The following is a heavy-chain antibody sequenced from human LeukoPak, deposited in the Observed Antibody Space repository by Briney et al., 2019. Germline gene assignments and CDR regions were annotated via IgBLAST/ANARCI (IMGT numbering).Heavy chain of an antibody. CDR2: IYYSGTT. CDR1: GGSISSYY. CDR3: ARGVYIAAAQYAY. D-gene: IGHD6-13*01. J-gene: IGHJ4*02. Sequence: SETLSLTWTVSGGSISSYYWSWIRQPPGKGLEWVGYIYYSGTTKYNPSLKSRVSISVDTSKNQFSLKLSSVTAADTAVYYCARGVYIAAAQYAYWGQGTLVTVSS. V-gene: IGHV4-59*01.